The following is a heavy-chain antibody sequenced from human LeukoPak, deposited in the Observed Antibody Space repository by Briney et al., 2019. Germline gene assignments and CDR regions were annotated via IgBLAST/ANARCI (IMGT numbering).Heavy chain of an antibody. CDR1: GFTFSTYS. D-gene: IGHD4-23*01. J-gene: IGHJ4*02. CDR3: ASRTGGNADY. Sequence: GGSLRLSCLASGFTFSTYSLSWVRQAPGKGLEWVSALSAGKQVPYYADSVKGRFTISRDNSKNTLYLQMNSLRAEDTAVYYCASRTGGNADYWGQGTLVTVSS. CDR2: LSAGKQVP. V-gene: IGHV3-23*01.